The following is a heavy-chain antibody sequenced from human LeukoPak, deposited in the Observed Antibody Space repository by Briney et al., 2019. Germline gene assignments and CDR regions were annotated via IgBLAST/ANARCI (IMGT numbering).Heavy chain of an antibody. J-gene: IGHJ4*02. Sequence: GGSLRLSCAASGFTFSSYAMSWVRQAPGKGLEWVSDMSGSGGTTYYADSVKGRFTISRDNSKNTLYLQMNSLRAEDTAVYYCAKSTAVAGTFDYWGQGTLVTVSS. D-gene: IGHD6-19*01. CDR2: MSGSGGTT. CDR1: GFTFSSYA. V-gene: IGHV3-23*01. CDR3: AKSTAVAGTFDY.